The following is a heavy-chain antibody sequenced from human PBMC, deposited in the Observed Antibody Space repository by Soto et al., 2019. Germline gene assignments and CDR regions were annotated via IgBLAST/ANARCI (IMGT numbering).Heavy chain of an antibody. CDR2: INPSRSP. CDR3: ASFWAPVGKHYYYYGMDV. CDR1: GGSSSGYY. J-gene: IGHJ6*01. V-gene: IGHV4-34*01. D-gene: IGHD3-3*01. Sequence: SETLSLPCAVYGGSSSGYYWSWIRQPPGKDLEWFGEINPSRSPLYNPSLTSRVTISVDTSKNQFSLKLRSVTAADTAVYYCASFWAPVGKHYYYYGMDVWGQGTTVTVSA.